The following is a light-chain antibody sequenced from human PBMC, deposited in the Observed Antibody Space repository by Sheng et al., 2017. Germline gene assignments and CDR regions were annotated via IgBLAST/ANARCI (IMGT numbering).Light chain of an antibody. CDR3: QVWDRSDDQYV. CDR2: NDS. CDR1: HIGLKS. J-gene: IGLJ1*01. Sequence: SFLLTQPPSVSVAPGETATISCAEKHIGLKSVHWYQQKTGQAPLLVIFNDSERPSGIPARFSGSNSDNLASLRIASVEAGDEANYFCQVWDRSDDQYVFGLGTKVTVL. V-gene: IGLV3-21*04.